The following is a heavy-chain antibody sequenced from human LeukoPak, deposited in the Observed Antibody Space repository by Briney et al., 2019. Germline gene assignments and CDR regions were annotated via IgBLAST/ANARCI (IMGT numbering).Heavy chain of an antibody. CDR1: GGSISSYY. Sequence: SETLSLTCTVSGGSISSYYWSWIRQPAGKGLEWIGYIYYSGSTNYNPSLKSRVTISVDTSKNQFSLKLSSVAAADTAVYYCARGPYYDSSGSGGFDPWGQGTLVTVSS. CDR3: ARGPYYDSSGSGGFDP. CDR2: IYYSGST. D-gene: IGHD3-22*01. V-gene: IGHV4-59*01. J-gene: IGHJ5*02.